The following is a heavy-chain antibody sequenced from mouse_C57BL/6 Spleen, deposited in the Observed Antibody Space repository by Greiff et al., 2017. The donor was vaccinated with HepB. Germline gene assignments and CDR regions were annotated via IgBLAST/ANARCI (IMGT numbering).Heavy chain of an antibody. J-gene: IGHJ4*01. Sequence: EVQLQQSVAELVRPGASVKLSCTASGFNIKNTYMLWVKQRPEQGLEWIGRIDPANGNTKYAPKFQGKATITADTSSNTAYLQLSSLTSEDTAIYYCARSIYHGAMDYWGQGTSVTVSS. CDR3: ARSIYHGAMDY. CDR1: GFNIKNTY. CDR2: IDPANGNT. V-gene: IGHV14-3*01.